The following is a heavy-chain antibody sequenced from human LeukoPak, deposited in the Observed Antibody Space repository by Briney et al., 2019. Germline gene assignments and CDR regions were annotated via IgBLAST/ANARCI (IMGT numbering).Heavy chain of an antibody. Sequence: GASAKVSCKASGYTFTSYYMHWVRQAPGQGLEWMGIINPSGGSTSYAQKFQGRVTMTRDTSTSTVYMELSSLRSEDTAVYYCARGEYYYDSSGYYFDYWGQGILVTVSS. V-gene: IGHV1-46*01. CDR1: GYTFTSYY. CDR2: INPSGGST. D-gene: IGHD3-22*01. CDR3: ARGEYYYDSSGYYFDY. J-gene: IGHJ4*02.